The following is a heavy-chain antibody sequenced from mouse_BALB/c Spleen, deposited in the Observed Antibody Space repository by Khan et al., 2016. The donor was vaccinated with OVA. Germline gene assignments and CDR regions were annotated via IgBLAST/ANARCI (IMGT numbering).Heavy chain of an antibody. CDR3: ARNYDYDEGLAY. D-gene: IGHD2-4*01. Sequence: QVQLKESGPGLVQPSQSLSITCTVSGFSLTTSGVHWVRQSPGKGLEWLGVIWSGGSTDYNAAFISRLIIIKANSKSQVFFKMNSLQANDTAIYDGARNYDYDEGLAYWGQGTLVTVSA. J-gene: IGHJ3*01. CDR2: IWSGGST. V-gene: IGHV2-2*02. CDR1: GFSLTTSG.